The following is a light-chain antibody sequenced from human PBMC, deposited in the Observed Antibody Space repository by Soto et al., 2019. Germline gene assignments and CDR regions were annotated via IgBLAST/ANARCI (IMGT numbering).Light chain of an antibody. J-gene: IGKJ1*01. Sequence: EIVMTQSPVTLSVTPGERATLSCRASQSVSSSLAWYQQRPGQAPHLLIYGASTRATGIPARFSGSGSGTEFTLTISSLQSEDFAVYYCQQYNDWRTFGQGTKVEIK. CDR3: QQYNDWRT. CDR1: QSVSSS. V-gene: IGKV3-15*01. CDR2: GAS.